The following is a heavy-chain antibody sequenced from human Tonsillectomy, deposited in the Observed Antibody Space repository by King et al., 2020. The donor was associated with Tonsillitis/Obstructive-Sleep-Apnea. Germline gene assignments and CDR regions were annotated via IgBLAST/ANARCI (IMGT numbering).Heavy chain of an antibody. Sequence: VQLVESGAEVKKPGASVKVSCKASGYTFTSYYMHWVRQAPGRGLEWMGIINPSGGSTSYAQKFQGRVTMTRDTSTSTVYMELSSLRSEDTAVYYCARMGHDFWSGYTQAFDIWGQGTMVTVPS. D-gene: IGHD3-3*01. J-gene: IGHJ3*02. CDR3: ARMGHDFWSGYTQAFDI. CDR1: GYTFTSYY. V-gene: IGHV1-46*01. CDR2: INPSGGST.